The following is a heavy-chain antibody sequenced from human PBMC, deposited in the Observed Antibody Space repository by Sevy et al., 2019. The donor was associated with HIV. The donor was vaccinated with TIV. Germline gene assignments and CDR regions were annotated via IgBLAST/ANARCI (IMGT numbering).Heavy chain of an antibody. D-gene: IGHD3-10*01. Sequence: PGGSLRLSCAASGFTFNDYYMSWIRQSPGKGLEWLSYISDRGTTIYYADSVKGRFTISRDNAKSLMYLQMNSLKTEDTAIYYCAREGDLRYFDFWGRGTLVTVSS. J-gene: IGHJ2*01. CDR1: GFTFNDYY. CDR2: ISDRGTTI. CDR3: AREGDLRYFDF. V-gene: IGHV3-11*01.